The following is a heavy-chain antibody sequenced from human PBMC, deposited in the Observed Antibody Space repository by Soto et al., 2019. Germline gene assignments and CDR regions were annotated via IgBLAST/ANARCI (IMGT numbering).Heavy chain of an antibody. CDR2: ISYDGSNK. CDR1: GFTFSSYA. CDR3: ARISGGVWCGQLSRFDY. V-gene: IGHV3-30-3*01. Sequence: GGSLRLSCAASGFTFSSYAMHWVRQALGKGLEWVAVISYDGSNKYYADSVKGRFTISRDNSKNTLYLQMNSLRAEDTAVYYCARISGGVWCGQLSRFDYWGQGTLVTVSS. J-gene: IGHJ4*02. D-gene: IGHD3-10*01.